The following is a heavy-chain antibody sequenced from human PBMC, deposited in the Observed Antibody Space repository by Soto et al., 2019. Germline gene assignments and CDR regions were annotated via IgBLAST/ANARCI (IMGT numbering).Heavy chain of an antibody. CDR1: GFTFDDYG. CDR3: AKDRAHSSGYYSGLNWFDP. CDR2: INWNGEST. D-gene: IGHD3-22*01. J-gene: IGHJ5*02. V-gene: IGHV3-20*04. Sequence: PGGSLRLSCAASGFTFDDYGMSWVRQVPGKGLEWVSGINWNGESTTYADSVKGRFTIYRDNAKNSLYLQMNSLRAEDTAVYYCAKDRAHSSGYYSGLNWFDPWGQGTLVTVSS.